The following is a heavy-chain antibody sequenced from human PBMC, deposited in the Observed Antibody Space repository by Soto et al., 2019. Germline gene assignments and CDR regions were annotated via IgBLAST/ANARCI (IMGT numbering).Heavy chain of an antibody. Sequence: SVKVSCKASGGTFSSYAIGWVRQAPGQGLEWMGGIIPIFGTANYAQKFQGRVTITADKSTSTAYMELSSLRSEDTAVYYCASGYCSSTSCYPVDYWGQGTLVTVSS. CDR1: GGTFSSYA. V-gene: IGHV1-69*06. CDR2: IIPIFGTA. D-gene: IGHD2-2*03. J-gene: IGHJ4*02. CDR3: ASGYCSSTSCYPVDY.